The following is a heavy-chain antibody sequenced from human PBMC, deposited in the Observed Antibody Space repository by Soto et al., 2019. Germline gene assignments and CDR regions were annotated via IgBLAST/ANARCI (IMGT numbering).Heavy chain of an antibody. J-gene: IGHJ5*01. D-gene: IGHD2-8*01. CDR2: IYSGERT. CDR3: ATEFYYRFDS. CDR1: GFSVSTFY. V-gene: IGHV3-66*01. Sequence: GGSLRLSCAVSGFSVSTFYMNWVRQAPGKELEWVSVIYSGERTAYADSVRGRFTISRDNSKNTLYLQMNSLTAEDTAVYFCATEFYYRFDSWGQGT.